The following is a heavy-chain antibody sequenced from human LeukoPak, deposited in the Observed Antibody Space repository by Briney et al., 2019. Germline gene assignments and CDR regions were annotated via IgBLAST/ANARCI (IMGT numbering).Heavy chain of an antibody. CDR1: GGSISSYY. V-gene: IGHV4-59*01. CDR2: IYYSGST. D-gene: IGHD3-22*01. Sequence: SEILSLTCTVSGGSISSYYWSWIRQPPGKGLEWIGYIYYSGSTNYNPSLKSRVTISVDTSKNQFSLKLSSATAADTAVYYCARDHHDSSGFDYWGQGTLVTVSS. CDR3: ARDHHDSSGFDY. J-gene: IGHJ4*02.